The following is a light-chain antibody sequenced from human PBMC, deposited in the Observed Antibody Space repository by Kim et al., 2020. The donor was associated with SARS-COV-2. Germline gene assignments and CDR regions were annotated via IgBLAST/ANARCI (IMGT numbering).Light chain of an antibody. J-gene: IGLJ3*02. V-gene: IGLV3-1*01. CDR1: KLGDKY. Sequence: VSPGQTASITCSGDKLGDKYACWYQQKPGQSPVLVIYQDSKRPSGIPERFSGSNAGNTATLTISGTQAMDEADYYCQAWDSSAWVFGGGTKLTVL. CDR3: QAWDSSAWV. CDR2: QDS.